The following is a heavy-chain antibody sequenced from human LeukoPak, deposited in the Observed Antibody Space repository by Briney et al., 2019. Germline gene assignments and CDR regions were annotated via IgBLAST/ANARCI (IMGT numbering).Heavy chain of an antibody. J-gene: IGHJ3*01. Sequence: GESLKISCKGSGYSFTSYWIGWVRQMPGKGLEWMGIIYPGDSHSTYSPSFQGQVTISVDKSISTAYLQWSSLKASDTAMYYCATEKIAAAGNDAFDVWGQGTLVTVSS. V-gene: IGHV5-51*01. CDR2: IYPGDSHS. CDR1: GYSFTSYW. D-gene: IGHD6-13*01. CDR3: ATEKIAAAGNDAFDV.